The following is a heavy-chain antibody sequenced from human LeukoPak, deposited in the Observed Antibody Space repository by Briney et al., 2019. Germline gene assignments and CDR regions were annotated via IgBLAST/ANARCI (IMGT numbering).Heavy chain of an antibody. CDR3: AKDMDSGSYPSYFDY. D-gene: IGHD3-10*01. V-gene: IGHV3-23*01. Sequence: GGSLRLSCAASGFTFSSYEMNWVRQAPGKGLEWVSAISGSGGSTYYADSVKGRFTISRDNSKNTLYLQMNSLRAEDTAVYYCAKDMDSGSYPSYFDYWGQGTLVTVSS. CDR1: GFTFSSYE. J-gene: IGHJ4*02. CDR2: ISGSGGST.